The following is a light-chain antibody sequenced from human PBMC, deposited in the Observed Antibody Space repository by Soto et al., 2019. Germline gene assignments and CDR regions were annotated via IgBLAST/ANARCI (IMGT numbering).Light chain of an antibody. CDR2: NNN. Sequence: QSVLTQPPSASGTPGQRVTLSCSGSSSNIGSNTVNWYQQVPGTAPKLLVYNNNQRPSRVPDRFSGSKSGTSASLAISGLQSEDEADYYCAAWDGSLKGVVFGGGTKVTVL. CDR3: AAWDGSLKGVV. CDR1: SSNIGSNT. J-gene: IGLJ2*01. V-gene: IGLV1-44*01.